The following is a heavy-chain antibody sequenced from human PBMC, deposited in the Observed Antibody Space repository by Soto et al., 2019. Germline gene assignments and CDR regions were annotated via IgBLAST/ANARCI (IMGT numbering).Heavy chain of an antibody. D-gene: IGHD5-18*01. CDR1: GGSISSYY. CDR3: ARGDLGIQLRGVDDWFDP. Sequence: SETLRLTCTVSGGSISSYYWSWIRQPAGKGLEWIGRIYTSGSTNYNPSLKSRVTMSVDTSKNQFSLKLSSVTAADTAVYYCARGDLGIQLRGVDDWFDPWGLGTLLSVS. V-gene: IGHV4-4*07. CDR2: IYTSGST. J-gene: IGHJ5*02.